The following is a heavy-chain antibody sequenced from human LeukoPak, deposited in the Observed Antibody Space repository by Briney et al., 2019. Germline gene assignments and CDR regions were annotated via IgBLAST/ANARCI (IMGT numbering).Heavy chain of an antibody. CDR2: IYHGGST. V-gene: IGHV4-30-2*01. Sequence: SQTLSLTCTVSGGSISSGGYYWHWIRQPPGKGLEWIGYIYHGGSTYYNPSLKSRVTISVDTSKNQFSLKLSSVTAADTAVYYCARERLAWFDPWGQGTLVTVSS. D-gene: IGHD5-12*01. CDR1: GGSISSGGYY. J-gene: IGHJ5*02. CDR3: ARERLAWFDP.